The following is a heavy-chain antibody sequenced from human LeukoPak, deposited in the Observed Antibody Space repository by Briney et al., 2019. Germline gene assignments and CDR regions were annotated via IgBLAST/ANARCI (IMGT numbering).Heavy chain of an antibody. D-gene: IGHD3-22*01. CDR2: IFYSGST. V-gene: IGHV4-28*03. CDR3: ARARNYYDNSGYYYEGDAFDI. CDR1: GYSISSINW. J-gene: IGHJ3*02. Sequence: SDTLSLTCAVSGYSISSINWWGWIRQPPGKGLEWIGYIFYSGSTNDNPSLKSRVTISVDTSKNQFSLRLSSVTAADTAVYYCARARNYYDNSGYYYEGDAFDIWGQGTMVTVSS.